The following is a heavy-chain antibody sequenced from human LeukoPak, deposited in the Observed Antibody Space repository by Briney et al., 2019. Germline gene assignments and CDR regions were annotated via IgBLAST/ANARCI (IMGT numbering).Heavy chain of an antibody. CDR2: IYYSGST. V-gene: IGHV4-61*08. D-gene: IGHD2-2*02. Sequence: SETLSLTCTVSGGSISSGGYYWSWIRQHPGKGLEWIGYIYYSGSTNYNPSLKSRVTISVDTSKNQFSLKLSSVTAADTAVYYCARQRRSWYTNFDYWGQGTLVTVSS. J-gene: IGHJ4*02. CDR1: GGSISSGGYY. CDR3: ARQRRSWYTNFDY.